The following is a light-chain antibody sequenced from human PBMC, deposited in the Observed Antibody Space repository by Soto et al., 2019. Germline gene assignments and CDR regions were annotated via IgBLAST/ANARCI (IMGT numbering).Light chain of an antibody. CDR1: QTISSW. J-gene: IGKJ1*01. Sequence: DIQMTQSPSTLPASVGDRVTMACRASQTISSWLAWYQQKPGKAPDLLIYDASRLAGGVSSRFSGSGSGTEFTLTINSLQPDDFATYYCQQYHIYSGTFGQGTKVDIK. V-gene: IGKV1-5*01. CDR3: QQYHIYSGT. CDR2: DAS.